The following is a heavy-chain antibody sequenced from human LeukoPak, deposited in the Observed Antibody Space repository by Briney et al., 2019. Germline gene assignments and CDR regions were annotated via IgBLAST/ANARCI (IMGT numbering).Heavy chain of an antibody. Sequence: SEALSLTSPFSAPSPSNYIFYWRCSRQQPGGGLEWSGYIYRTGDTFYTRSLKRRVTISLDTSQNQFSLKMTPVTGADTAMYYCGKVGGDSNSWGEGTLVTVSS. V-gene: IGHV4-31*03. CDR2: IYRTGDT. D-gene: IGHD4-23*01. CDR3: GKVGGDSNS. J-gene: IGHJ5*02. CDR1: APSPSNYIFY.